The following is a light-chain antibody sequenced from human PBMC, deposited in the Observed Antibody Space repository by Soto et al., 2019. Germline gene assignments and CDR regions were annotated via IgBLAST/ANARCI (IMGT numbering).Light chain of an antibody. CDR1: QSISSW. V-gene: IGKV1-5*01. Sequence: DIQMTQSPSTLSASVGDRVTITCRASQSISSWLAWYQQKPGKAPKLLIYDVSSLENGVPSRFSGSGSGTEFTLTISSLQPDDFAIYYCQQYNSYSPWTFGQGTKVEIK. CDR2: DVS. CDR3: QQYNSYSPWT. J-gene: IGKJ1*01.